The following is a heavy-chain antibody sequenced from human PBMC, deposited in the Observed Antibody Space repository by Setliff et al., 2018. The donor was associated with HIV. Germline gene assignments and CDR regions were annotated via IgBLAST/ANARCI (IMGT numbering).Heavy chain of an antibody. CDR2: ISSSSSYI. J-gene: IGHJ6*03. Sequence: GGSLRLSCAASGFTFDDYAMHWVRQAPGKGLEWVSSISSSSSYIYYADSVKGRFTISRDNSKNTLYLQMNSLRAEDTAVYYCAREGAVLRPRDYYYMDVWGKGTTVTVSS. CDR3: AREGAVLRPRDYYYMDV. V-gene: IGHV3-21*01. D-gene: IGHD2-15*01. CDR1: GFTFDDYA.